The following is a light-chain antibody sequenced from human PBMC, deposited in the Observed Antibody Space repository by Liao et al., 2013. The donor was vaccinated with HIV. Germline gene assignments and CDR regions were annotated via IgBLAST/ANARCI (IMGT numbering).Light chain of an antibody. CDR3: QAWDSSTAR. Sequence: SYELTQPPSVSVSSGQTARITCSGDALPKQYAYWYQQKPGQAPVLVIYYDSDRPSGIPERFSGSNSGNTATLTISGTQAMDEADYYCQAWDSSTARFGGGTKLTVL. CDR2: YDS. V-gene: IGLV3-1*01. CDR1: ALPKQY. J-gene: IGLJ2*01.